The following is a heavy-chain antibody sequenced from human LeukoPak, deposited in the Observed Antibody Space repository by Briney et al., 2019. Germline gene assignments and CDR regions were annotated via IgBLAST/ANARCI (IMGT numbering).Heavy chain of an antibody. Sequence: GESLKLSCAASGFTFSGSAVDWVRQAPGKGLEWVGRIRGKSNTYATSYAASVKGRFFLSRDDSKKTAYLRMTGLKTEDTAVYYCTTPYPLGWGQGTLVTVSS. CDR1: GFTFSGSA. V-gene: IGHV3-73*01. CDR2: IRGKSNTYAT. CDR3: TTPYPLG. D-gene: IGHD7-27*01. J-gene: IGHJ4*02.